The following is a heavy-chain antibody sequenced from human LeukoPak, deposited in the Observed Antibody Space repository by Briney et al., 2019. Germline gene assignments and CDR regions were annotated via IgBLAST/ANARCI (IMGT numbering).Heavy chain of an antibody. CDR3: ARDRPLYDSSGYYDY. CDR1: GGSFSGYY. D-gene: IGHD3-22*01. CDR2: INHSGST. V-gene: IGHV4-34*01. Sequence: PSETLSLTCAVYGGSFSGYYWSWIRQPPGKGLEWIGEINHSGSTNYNPSLKSRVTISVDTSKNQFSLKLSSVTAADTAVYYCARDRPLYDSSGYYDYWGQGTLVTVSS. J-gene: IGHJ4*02.